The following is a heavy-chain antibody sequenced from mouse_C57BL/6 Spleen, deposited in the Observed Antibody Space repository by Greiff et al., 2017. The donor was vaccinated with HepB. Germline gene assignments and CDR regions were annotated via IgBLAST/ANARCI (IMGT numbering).Heavy chain of an antibody. CDR2: INPNNGGT. V-gene: IGHV1-26*01. Sequence: EVQLQQSGPELVKPGASVKISCKASGYTFTDYYMNWVKQSHGKSLEWIGDINPNNGGTSYNQKFKGKATLTVDKSSSTAYMELRILTSEDSAVYYCASVGHYVDYWGQGTTLTVSP. CDR1: GYTFTDYY. CDR3: ASVGHYVDY. J-gene: IGHJ2*01.